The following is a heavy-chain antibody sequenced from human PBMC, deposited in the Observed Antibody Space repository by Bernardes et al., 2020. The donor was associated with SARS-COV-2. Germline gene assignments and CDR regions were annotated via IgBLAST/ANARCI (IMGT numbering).Heavy chain of an antibody. Sequence: SETLSLTCTVSGGSISSSSYYWGWIRQPPGKGLEWIGGIHYIGSTYYNPSLKSRVTISVDTSKNQFSLKLSSVTAADTAVYYCARPGYGYGDANFDYWGQGTLVTVSS. CDR2: IHYIGST. CDR1: GGSISSSSYY. CDR3: ARPGYGYGDANFDY. D-gene: IGHD4-17*01. V-gene: IGHV4-39*01. J-gene: IGHJ4*02.